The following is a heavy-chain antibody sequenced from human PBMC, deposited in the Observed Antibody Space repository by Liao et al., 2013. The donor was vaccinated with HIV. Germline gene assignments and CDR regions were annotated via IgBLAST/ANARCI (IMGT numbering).Heavy chain of an antibody. CDR3: ARDQGGDFDY. Sequence: QLRLQESGPGLVKPSQTLSLTCTVSGGSISSGSYYWSWIRQPAGKGLEWIGRIYTSGSTNYNPSLKSRVTISVDTSKNQFSLKLSSVTAADTAVYYCARDQGGDFDYWGQGTLVTVSS. CDR2: IYTSGST. J-gene: IGHJ4*02. V-gene: IGHV4-61*02. D-gene: IGHD1-26*01. CDR1: GGSISSGSYY.